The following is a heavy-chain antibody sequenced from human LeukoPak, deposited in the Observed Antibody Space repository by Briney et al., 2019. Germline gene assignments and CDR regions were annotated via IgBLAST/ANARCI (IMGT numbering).Heavy chain of an antibody. CDR3: ARDPYNLNDHYFDY. J-gene: IGHJ4*02. CDR2: IKQDGSEK. CDR1: GFIFSSYW. D-gene: IGHD1-1*01. Sequence: GGSLRLSCAASGFIFSSYWMSWVRQAPGKGVEWVANIKQDGSEKYYVDSVKGRFTISRENEKNYMYEKINRLRAEDTAVYYCARDPYNLNDHYFDYWGQGTLVTLSS. V-gene: IGHV3-7*01.